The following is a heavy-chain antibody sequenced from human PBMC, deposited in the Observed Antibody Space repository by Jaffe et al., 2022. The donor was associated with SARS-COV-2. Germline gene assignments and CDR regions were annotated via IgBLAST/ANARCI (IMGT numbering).Heavy chain of an antibody. CDR2: IKSKTDGGTT. CDR3: TTSYKGGWNGLYGLDV. V-gene: IGHV3-15*01. D-gene: IGHD1-1*01. J-gene: IGHJ6*02. CDR1: EFTFTNAW. Sequence: EVQLVESGGGFVKPGGSLRVSCTASEFTFTNAWVNWVRQAPGKGLEWVGHIKSKTDGGTTDYAAPVKGRFIISRDDSKNTLSLQMNSLKTEDTAVYYCTTSYKGGWNGLYGLDVWGQGTTVTVSS.